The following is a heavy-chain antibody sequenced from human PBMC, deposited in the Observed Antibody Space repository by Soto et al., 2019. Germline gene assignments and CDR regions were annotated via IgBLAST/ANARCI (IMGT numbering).Heavy chain of an antibody. Sequence: PGGSLRLSCAASGFTFSTYAMAWVRQAPGKGLEWVSGVSASGLNTDYADPVKGRFTISRDNSKNTLYLQMNSLRVEDTAVYYCARATWGYQFDSWGPGTLVTV. CDR3: ARATWGYQFDS. CDR1: GFTFSTYA. CDR2: VSASGLNT. D-gene: IGHD2-2*01. J-gene: IGHJ5*01. V-gene: IGHV3-23*01.